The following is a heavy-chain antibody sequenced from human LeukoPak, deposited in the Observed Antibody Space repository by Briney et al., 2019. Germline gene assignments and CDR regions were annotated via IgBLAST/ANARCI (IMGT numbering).Heavy chain of an antibody. CDR2: IYPGDSDT. Sequence: GESLKISCQGSGYSFTSYWIGWVRQMPGKGLEWMGIIYPGDSDTRYSPSFQGQVTISADKSISTAYLQWSSLKASDTAMYYCARPLAPYGGYDYGPSGMDVWGQGTTVTVSS. D-gene: IGHD5-12*01. CDR3: ARPLAPYGGYDYGPSGMDV. CDR1: GYSFTSYW. V-gene: IGHV5-51*01. J-gene: IGHJ6*02.